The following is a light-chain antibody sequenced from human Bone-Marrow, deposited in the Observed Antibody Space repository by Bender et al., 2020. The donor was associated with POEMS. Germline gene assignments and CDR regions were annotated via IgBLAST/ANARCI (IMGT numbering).Light chain of an antibody. Sequence: QSALTQPASVSGSPGQSITISCTGTSSDVGGYDYVSWYQQHPGKAPKYMIYDVNNRPSGVSNRFSGSKDGTTASLTISGLQAEDEADYYCCSYAGSRTYVFGTGTKVTVL. V-gene: IGLV2-14*01. CDR3: CSYAGSRTYV. CDR2: DVN. J-gene: IGLJ1*01. CDR1: SSDVGGYDY.